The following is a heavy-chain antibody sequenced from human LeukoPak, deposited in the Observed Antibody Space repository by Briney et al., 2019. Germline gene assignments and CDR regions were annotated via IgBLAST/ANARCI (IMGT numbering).Heavy chain of an antibody. D-gene: IGHD1-26*01. V-gene: IGHV1-2*02. CDR1: GYTFTGYY. CDR3: ARDRSPGNYLGHFDY. CDR2: INPNSGGT. Sequence: ASVKVSCKASGYTFTGYYMHWVRQAPGQGLEWMGWINPNSGGTNYAQKFQGRVTMTRDTSISTAYMELSRLGSDDTAVYYCARDRSPGNYLGHFDYWGQGTLVTVSS. J-gene: IGHJ4*02.